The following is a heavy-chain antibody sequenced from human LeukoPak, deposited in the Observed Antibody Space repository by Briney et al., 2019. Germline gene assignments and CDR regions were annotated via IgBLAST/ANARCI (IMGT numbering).Heavy chain of an antibody. J-gene: IGHJ4*02. D-gene: IGHD3-9*01. CDR2: INPNSGGT. V-gene: IGHV1-2*02. Sequence: ASVKVSCKASGYTFTGYYMHWVRQAPGQGLEWMGWINPNSGGTNYAQKFQGRVTMTSDTSISTAYMELSRLRSDDTAVFYCARSPHILTGENFDFWGQGTLVTVSS. CDR1: GYTFTGYY. CDR3: ARSPHILTGENFDF.